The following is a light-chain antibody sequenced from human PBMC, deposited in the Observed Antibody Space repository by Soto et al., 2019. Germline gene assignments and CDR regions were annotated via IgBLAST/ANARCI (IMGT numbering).Light chain of an antibody. V-gene: IGKV1-9*01. Sequence: IQLTQSPSSLSASVGDRVTITCRASQDISSYLAWYQQKPGKAPNLLIYAASTLQSGVPSRFSASGVGTDLTLTISSLQAEDFATYYCQQVRSYPSTFGGGTKVEIK. CDR2: AAS. CDR1: QDISSY. CDR3: QQVRSYPST. J-gene: IGKJ4*01.